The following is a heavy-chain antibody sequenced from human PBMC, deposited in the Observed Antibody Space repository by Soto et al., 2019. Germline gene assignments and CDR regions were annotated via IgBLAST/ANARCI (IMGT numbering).Heavy chain of an antibody. V-gene: IGHV3-23*01. CDR2: ISGSGGST. CDR1: GFTFTSYA. D-gene: IGHD6-13*01. Sequence: EVQLLESGGGLVQPGGSLRLSCAASGFTFTSYAMSWVRQAPGKGLEWVSAISGSGGSTYYADSVKGRFTISRDNSKNTLYLQMNSLRAEDTAVYFCAKDQTSWYGSYFDYWGQGTLVTVSS. CDR3: AKDQTSWYGSYFDY. J-gene: IGHJ4*02.